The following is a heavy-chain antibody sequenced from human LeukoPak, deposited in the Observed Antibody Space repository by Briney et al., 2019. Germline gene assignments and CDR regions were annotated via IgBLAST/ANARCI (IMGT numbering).Heavy chain of an antibody. CDR2: IYYSGST. D-gene: IGHD2-21*02. V-gene: IGHV4-59*01. CDR1: GGSISSYY. Sequence: SETLSLTCTVSGGSISSYYWSWIRQPPGKGLEWIGYIYYSGSTNYNPSLKRRVTISVDTSKNQFSLKLSSVTAADTAVYYCARLGVVTAMPDYWGQGTLVTVSS. J-gene: IGHJ4*02. CDR3: ARLGVVTAMPDY.